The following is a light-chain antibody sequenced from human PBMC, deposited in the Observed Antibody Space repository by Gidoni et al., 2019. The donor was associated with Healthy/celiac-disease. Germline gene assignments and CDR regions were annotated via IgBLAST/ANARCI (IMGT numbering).Light chain of an antibody. CDR2: GAA. J-gene: IGKJ2*01. CDR1: QSVRSN. V-gene: IGKV3-15*01. CDR3: QHYNNWPPDT. Sequence: EIVMTQSPATLSVSPGERATLSRRASQSVRSNLAWYQQTPGQAPRLLIYGAATRATGIPARFSGSGSVTEFTLTISSLQSEYFAVYYCQHYNNWPPDTFGQGTKLEIK.